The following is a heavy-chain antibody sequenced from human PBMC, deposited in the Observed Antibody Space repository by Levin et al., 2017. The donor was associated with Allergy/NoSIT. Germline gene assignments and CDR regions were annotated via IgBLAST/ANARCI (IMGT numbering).Heavy chain of an antibody. CDR2: ISGSGGST. CDR3: AKDMISMVDCSGGSCSSPPYFFDY. J-gene: IGHJ4*02. CDR1: GFTFSSYA. Sequence: LSLTCAASGFTFSSYAMSWVRQAPGKGLEWVSAISGSGGSTYYADSVKGRFTISRDNSKNTLYLQMNSLRAEDTAVYYCAKDMISMVDCSGGSCSSPPYFFDYWGQGPLVTVSS. D-gene: IGHD2-15*01. V-gene: IGHV3-23*01.